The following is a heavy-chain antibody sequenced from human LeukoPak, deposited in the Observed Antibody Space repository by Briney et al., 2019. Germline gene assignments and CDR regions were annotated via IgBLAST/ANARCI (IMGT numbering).Heavy chain of an antibody. CDR1: GGSISSSSYY. J-gene: IGHJ4*02. D-gene: IGHD5-12*01. CDR2: IYYSGST. CDR3: ARGFGGYDAGDY. Sequence: SETLSLTCTVSGGSISSSSYYWGWIRQPPGKGLEWIGSIYYSGSTYYNPSLKSRVTISVDTSKNQFSLKLSSVTAADTAVYYCARGFGGYDAGDYWGQGTLVTVSS. V-gene: IGHV4-39*07.